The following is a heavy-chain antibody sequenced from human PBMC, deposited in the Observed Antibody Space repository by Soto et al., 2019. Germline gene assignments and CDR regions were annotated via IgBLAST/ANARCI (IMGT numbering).Heavy chain of an antibody. J-gene: IGHJ4*02. CDR3: ARRGSSWNLGEFDS. CDR2: ISAYNGNI. D-gene: IGHD6-13*01. V-gene: IGHV1-18*01. Sequence: QVQLVQSGGEVKKPGASVKVSCKASAYTFTNYGISWVRQAPGQGLEWMGWISAYNGNINYAQKFRGRVTMTTDTATSSAYLAVRLLRSDDTAVYYCARRGSSWNLGEFDSWGQGPLVSVSS. CDR1: AYTFTNYG.